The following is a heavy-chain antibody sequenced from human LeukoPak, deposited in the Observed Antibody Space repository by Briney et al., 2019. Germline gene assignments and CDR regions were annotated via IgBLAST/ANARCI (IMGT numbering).Heavy chain of an antibody. CDR2: IRYDGSNK. J-gene: IGHJ6*02. CDR3: ARRDIVVVPAAHYYYYYGMDV. Sequence: GGSLRLSCAASGFTFSSYGMHWVRQAPGKGLEWVAFIRYDGSNKYYADSVKGRFTISRDNSKNTLYLQMNSLRAEDTAVYYCARRDIVVVPAAHYYYYYGMDVWGQGTTVTVSS. CDR1: GFTFSSYG. D-gene: IGHD2-2*01. V-gene: IGHV3-30*02.